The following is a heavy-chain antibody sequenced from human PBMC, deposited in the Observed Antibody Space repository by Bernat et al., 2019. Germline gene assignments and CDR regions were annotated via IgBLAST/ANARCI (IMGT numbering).Heavy chain of an antibody. CDR2: ISGSGGST. J-gene: IGHJ1*01. Sequence: EVQLLESGGGLVQPGGSLRLSCAASGFTFSSYAMSWVRQAPGKGLEWVSAISGSGGSTYYADSVKGRFTISRDNSKNTLYLQMNSLRAEDTAVYYCARHNGGPLYYEQYFQHWGQGTLVTVSS. CDR3: ARHNGGPLYYEQYFQH. CDR1: GFTFSSYA. D-gene: IGHD3-22*01. V-gene: IGHV3-23*01.